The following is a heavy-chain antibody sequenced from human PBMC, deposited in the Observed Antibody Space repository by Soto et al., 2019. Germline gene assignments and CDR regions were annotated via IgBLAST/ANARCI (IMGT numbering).Heavy chain of an antibody. Sequence: ASVNVSCKASGYIFSNYGISWVRQAPGQGLEWMGWISTYNANTYYAQKFQGRVTMTTDTSTSTAYMELRSLRSDDTAVFYCARERDGSSWSSAESLQYWGQGTLVTVPQ. CDR1: GYIFSNYG. J-gene: IGHJ1*01. V-gene: IGHV1-18*01. D-gene: IGHD6-13*01. CDR2: ISTYNANT. CDR3: ARERDGSSWSSAESLQY.